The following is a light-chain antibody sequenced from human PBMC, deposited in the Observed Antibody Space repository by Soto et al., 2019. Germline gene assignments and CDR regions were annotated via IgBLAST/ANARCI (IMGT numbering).Light chain of an antibody. CDR2: YDN. Sequence: QLVLTQPPSASGTHGQRVTISCSGSNSNIGSNTVNWYQQLPGTAPKLLIYYDNLRPSGVPDRISGSKSGTSASLAISGLQSDDEADYYCAAWDDSLNGRVFGTGTKLTVL. CDR3: AAWDDSLNGRV. J-gene: IGLJ1*01. V-gene: IGLV1-44*01. CDR1: NSNIGSNT.